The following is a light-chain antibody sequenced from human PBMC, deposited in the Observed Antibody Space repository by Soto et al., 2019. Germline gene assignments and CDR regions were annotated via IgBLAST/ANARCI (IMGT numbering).Light chain of an antibody. V-gene: IGLV2-11*01. J-gene: IGLJ2*01. CDR1: SSDVGGYKY. CDR2: DVT. Sequence: QSVLTQPRSVSGSPGQSVTISCTGTSSDVGGYKYVSWYQQHPGKAPKLMIYDVTKRPSGVPDRFSGSKSGNTASLTISGLQPEDEADYYCCSYAGSYTFAVFGGGTKLTVL. CDR3: CSYAGSYTFAV.